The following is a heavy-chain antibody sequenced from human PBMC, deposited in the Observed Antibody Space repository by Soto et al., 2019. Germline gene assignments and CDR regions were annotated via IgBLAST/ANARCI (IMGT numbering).Heavy chain of an antibody. CDR2: IYPGTSNT. CDR1: GYSFTNYW. V-gene: IGHV5-51*01. J-gene: IGHJ6*02. D-gene: IGHD3-10*01. Sequence: HGESLKISCKGSGYSFTNYWIGWVRQMPGKGLEWMGIIYPGTSNTLYSPSFQGQVTISVDKSITTAFLQWSSLKASDTAMYYCAGGGVRGVITRTRDYYGMDVWGQGTTVTVSS. CDR3: AGGGVRGVITRTRDYYGMDV.